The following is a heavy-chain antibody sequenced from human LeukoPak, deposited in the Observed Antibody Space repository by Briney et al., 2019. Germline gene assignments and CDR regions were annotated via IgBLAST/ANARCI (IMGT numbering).Heavy chain of an antibody. CDR2: INPNSGVT. CDR3: ARDNREVRGGDCFDV. V-gene: IGHV1-2*02. J-gene: IGHJ6*04. Sequence: ASVKISCKASGYTFTDYYIHWVRQAPGQGLEWMGWINPNSGVTNYAQKFQGRVTMTRDTSITTAYMELSRLRSDDTAVYYCARDNREVRGGDCFDVWGKGTTVTVSS. D-gene: IGHD2-21*02. CDR1: GYTFTDYY.